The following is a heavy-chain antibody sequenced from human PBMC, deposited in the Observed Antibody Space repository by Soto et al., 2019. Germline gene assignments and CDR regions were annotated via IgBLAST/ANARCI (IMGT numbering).Heavy chain of an antibody. J-gene: IGHJ4*02. CDR2: IRGSGGGA. V-gene: IGHV3-23*01. CDR1: GFTFSTYA. CDR3: AKDGSSSWYYFDY. D-gene: IGHD6-13*01. Sequence: EVQLLESGGGLVQPGGSLRLSCAASGFTFSTYAMSWVRQAPGKGLEWVSVIRGSGGGAYYADSVKGRFTISRDNSKNTLYLQMNSLRAEDTAVYYCAKDGSSSWYYFDYWGQGTLVTVSS.